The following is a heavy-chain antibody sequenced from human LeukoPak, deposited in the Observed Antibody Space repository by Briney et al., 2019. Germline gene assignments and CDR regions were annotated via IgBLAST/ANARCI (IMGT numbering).Heavy chain of an antibody. CDR1: GGTFSSYA. CDR3: ARDYYDSSGPPLDY. V-gene: IGHV1-69*04. J-gene: IGHJ4*02. CDR2: IIPIFGIA. D-gene: IGHD3-22*01. Sequence: ASVKVSCKASGGTFSSYAISWVRQAPGQGLEWMGRIIPIFGIANYAQKFQSRVTITADKSTSTAYMERSSLRSEDTAVYYGARDYYDSSGPPLDYWGQGTLVTVSS.